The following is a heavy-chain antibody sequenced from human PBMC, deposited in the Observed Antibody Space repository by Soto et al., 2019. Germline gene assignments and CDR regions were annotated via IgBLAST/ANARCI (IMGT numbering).Heavy chain of an antibody. CDR1: GGSISSSSYY. Sequence: SETLSLTCTVSGGSISSSSYYWGWIRQPAGKGLEWIGSIYYSGSTYYNPSLKSRVTISVDTSKNQFSLKLSSVTAADTAVYYCARHSSSGWYRNNWFDPWGQGTLVTVSS. D-gene: IGHD6-19*01. V-gene: IGHV4-39*01. CDR2: IYYSGST. CDR3: ARHSSSGWYRNNWFDP. J-gene: IGHJ5*02.